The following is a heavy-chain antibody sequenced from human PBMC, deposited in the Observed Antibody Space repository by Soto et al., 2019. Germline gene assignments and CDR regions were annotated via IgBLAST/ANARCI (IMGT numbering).Heavy chain of an antibody. D-gene: IGHD1-26*01. CDR2: MYHSGST. CDR3: ARDRSSGTYYVSYGVFDI. J-gene: IGHJ3*02. Sequence: QVQLQESGPGLVKPSGTLSLTCAVSGGSISSTNWWTWVHQPPGKVLEWGGNMYHSGSTNYNPSLKSRVVISVDKSQKQFSLKLNSVTAADTAVYFCARDRSSGTYYVSYGVFDIWGQGTMVTVSS. CDR1: GGSISSTNW. V-gene: IGHV4-4*02.